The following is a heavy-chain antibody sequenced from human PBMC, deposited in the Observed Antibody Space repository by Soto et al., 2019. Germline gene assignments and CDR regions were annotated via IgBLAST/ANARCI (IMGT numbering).Heavy chain of an antibody. CDR1: GFTFSSYS. CDR3: ARDAYISGYYQFDY. Sequence: GGSLRLSCAASGFTFSSYSMNWVRQAPGKGLEWVSSISSSSSYIYYADSVKGRFTISRDNAKNSLYLQMNSLRAEDTAAYYCARDAYISGYYQFDYWGQGTLVTVSS. V-gene: IGHV3-21*01. CDR2: ISSSSSYI. D-gene: IGHD6-19*01. J-gene: IGHJ4*02.